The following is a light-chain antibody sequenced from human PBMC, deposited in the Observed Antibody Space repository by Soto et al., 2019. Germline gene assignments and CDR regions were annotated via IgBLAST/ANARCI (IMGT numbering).Light chain of an antibody. CDR1: QSVSSN. J-gene: IGKJ3*01. CDR3: QQANSFPFT. V-gene: IGKV3-15*01. CDR2: GAF. Sequence: EIVMTQSPVTLSVSPGERVTLSCRASQSVSSNLAWYQQKPGQAPSLLIYGAFTRATGIPARFSGTGSGTEFTLTISSLQSEDFALYYCQQANSFPFTFGPGTKVDIK.